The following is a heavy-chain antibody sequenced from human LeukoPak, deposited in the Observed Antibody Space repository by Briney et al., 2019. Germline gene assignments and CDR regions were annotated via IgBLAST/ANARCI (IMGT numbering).Heavy chain of an antibody. CDR1: GFTFNTYS. CDR3: ARDRGFYFDY. Sequence: GGSLRLSCAASGFTFNTYSVNWVRQAPGKGLEWVSFISSSSSTIYYADSVKGRFTISRDNAKYSLYLQMNSLRDEDTAVYYCARDRGFYFDYWGQGTLVTVSS. J-gene: IGHJ4*02. CDR2: ISSSSSTI. V-gene: IGHV3-48*02.